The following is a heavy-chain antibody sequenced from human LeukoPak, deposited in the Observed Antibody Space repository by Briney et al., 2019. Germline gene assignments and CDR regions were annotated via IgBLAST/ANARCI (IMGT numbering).Heavy chain of an antibody. V-gene: IGHV3-23*01. CDR1: GFTFSSYA. Sequence: GGSLRLSCAASGFTFSSYAMSWVRQAPGKGLEWVSAISGSGGSTYYADSVKGRFTISRDNSKNTLYLQMNSLRAEDTAVYYCAKDHYDSSGYYPRYWGQGTLVAVSS. CDR3: AKDHYDSSGYYPRY. J-gene: IGHJ4*02. CDR2: ISGSGGST. D-gene: IGHD3-22*01.